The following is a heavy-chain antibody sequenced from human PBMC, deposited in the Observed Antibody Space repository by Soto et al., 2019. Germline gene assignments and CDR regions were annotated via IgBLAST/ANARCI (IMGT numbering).Heavy chain of an antibody. J-gene: IGHJ5*02. CDR3: AKDQGSGGRCYDA. V-gene: IGHV3-21*04. CDR2: ISSSSSYI. CDR1: GFTFSSYS. Sequence: GGSLRLSCAASGFTFSSYSMNWVRQAPGKGLEWVSSISSSSSYIYYADSVKGRFTISRDNSKNTLYLQMNSLRAEDTAVYYCAKDQGSGGRCYDAWRQGTLVTVAS. D-gene: IGHD2-15*01.